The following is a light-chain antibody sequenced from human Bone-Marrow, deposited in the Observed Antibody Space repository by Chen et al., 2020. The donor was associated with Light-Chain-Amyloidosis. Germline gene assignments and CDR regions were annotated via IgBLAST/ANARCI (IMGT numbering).Light chain of an antibody. CDR2: AAS. J-gene: IGKJ1*01. Sequence: DIQLTQSPSFLSASVVDRVTITCRASQGISSYLAWYQQKPGKAPKLLIYAASTLQSGVPSRFGGSGSGTEFTLTISSLQPEDFATYYCQQLNSYPRTFGQGTKVGIK. V-gene: IGKV1-9*01. CDR3: QQLNSYPRT. CDR1: QGISSY.